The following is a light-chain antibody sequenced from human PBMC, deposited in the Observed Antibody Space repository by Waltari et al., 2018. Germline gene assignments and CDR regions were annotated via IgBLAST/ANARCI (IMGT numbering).Light chain of an antibody. CDR2: WAS. CDR3: QQYHSSPLT. CDR1: QSDLYSPNNKNY. Sequence: DIVMIQSPESLAVFLGERDTIHCKSSQSDLYSPNNKNYLGWYQQNPGQPPKLLISWASTRESGVPDRFSGSGSGTDFTLTISRLQAEDVAVYYCQQYHSSPLTFGGGTKVEIK. V-gene: IGKV4-1*01. J-gene: IGKJ4*01.